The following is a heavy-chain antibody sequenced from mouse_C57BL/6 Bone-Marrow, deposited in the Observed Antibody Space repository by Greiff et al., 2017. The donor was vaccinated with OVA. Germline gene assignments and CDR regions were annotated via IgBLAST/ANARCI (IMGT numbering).Heavy chain of an antibody. V-gene: IGHV5-15*04. J-gene: IGHJ3*01. CDR3: AREEYYYGSSSFAY. CDR1: GFTFSDYG. D-gene: IGHD1-1*01. Sequence: EVMLVESGGGLVQPGGSLKLSCAASGFTFSDYGMAWVRQAPRKGPEWVAFISNLAYSIYYADTVTGRFTISRENAKNTLYLEMSSLRSEDTAMYYCAREEYYYGSSSFAYWGQGTLVTVSA. CDR2: ISNLAYSI.